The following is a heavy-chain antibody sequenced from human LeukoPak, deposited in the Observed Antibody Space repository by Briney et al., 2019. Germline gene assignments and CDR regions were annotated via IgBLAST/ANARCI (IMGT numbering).Heavy chain of an antibody. CDR1: GFTVSGSY. Sequence: GGSLRLSCAASGFTVSGSYMSWVRQAPGKGLEWVSVIHSGGSTFYTDSVKGRFTITRGSSKNTLYLQMSSLRAEDTAVYYCARDSRGSSGYYYYGLDVWGQGTTVTVSS. J-gene: IGHJ6*02. CDR3: ARDSRGSSGYYYYGLDV. D-gene: IGHD3-10*01. CDR2: IHSGGST. V-gene: IGHV3-53*01.